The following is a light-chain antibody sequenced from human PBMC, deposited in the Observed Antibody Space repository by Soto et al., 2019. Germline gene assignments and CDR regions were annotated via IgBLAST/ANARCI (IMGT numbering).Light chain of an antibody. J-gene: IGKJ2*01. CDR2: EAA. CDR3: QQRYNWPNT. Sequence: EIVLTQSPATLSLSPGERATLSCRASQSDGTYLAWYQHSPGQAPRLLIYEAANRATGIPARFSGSGSGTDFTLTISSPEPEDFAVYYCQQRYNWPNTFGQGTKLEIK. V-gene: IGKV3-11*01. CDR1: QSDGTY.